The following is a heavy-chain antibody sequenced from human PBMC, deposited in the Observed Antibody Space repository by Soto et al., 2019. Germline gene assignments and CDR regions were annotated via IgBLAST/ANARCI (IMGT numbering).Heavy chain of an antibody. V-gene: IGHV3-30-3*01. CDR2: ISYDGSNK. D-gene: IGHD1-26*01. J-gene: IGHJ4*02. CDR1: GFTFSSYA. Sequence: GGSLRLSCAASGFTFSSYAMHWVRQAPGKGLEWVAVISYDGSNKYYADSVKGRFTISRDNSKNTLYLQMNSLRAEDTAVYYCARVLSRIVGATWFDYWGQGALVTVSS. CDR3: ARVLSRIVGATWFDY.